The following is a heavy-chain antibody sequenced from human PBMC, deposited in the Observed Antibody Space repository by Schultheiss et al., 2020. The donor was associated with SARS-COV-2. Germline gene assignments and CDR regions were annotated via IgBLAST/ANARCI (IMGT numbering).Heavy chain of an antibody. D-gene: IGHD3-16*01. CDR2: IYYSGST. V-gene: IGHV4-39*01. J-gene: IGHJ6*03. CDR3: ARMIGYVDV. Sequence: SETLSLTCTVSGGSISSSSYYWGWIRQPPGKGLEWIGSIYYSGSTYYNPSLKSRVTISVDTSKNQFSLQLNSVTPEDTAVYYCARMIGYVDVWGKGTTVTVSS. CDR1: GGSISSSSYY.